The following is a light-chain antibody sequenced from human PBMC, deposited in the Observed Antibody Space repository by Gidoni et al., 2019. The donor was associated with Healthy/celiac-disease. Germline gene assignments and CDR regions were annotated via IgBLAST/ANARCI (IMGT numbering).Light chain of an antibody. CDR3: QAWDSSTHVV. J-gene: IGLJ2*01. V-gene: IGLV3-1*01. Sequence: SYELTQPPSVSVSPGQTASITCSGDKLGDKYACWYPQKPGQSPVLVIYQDSKRPSGIPERFSGSNSGNTATLTISGTQAMDEADYYCQAWDSSTHVVFGGWTKLTVL. CDR2: QDS. CDR1: KLGDKY.